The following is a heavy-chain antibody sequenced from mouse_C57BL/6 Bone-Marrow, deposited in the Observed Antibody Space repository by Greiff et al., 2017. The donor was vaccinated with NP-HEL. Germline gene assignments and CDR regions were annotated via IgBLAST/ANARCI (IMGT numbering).Heavy chain of an antibody. D-gene: IGHD1-1*01. CDR2: IHPNSGST. Sequence: SGAELVKPGASVKLSCKASGYTFTSYWMHWVKQRPGQGLEWIGMIHPNSGSTNYNEKFKSKATLTVDKSSSTAYMQLSSLTSEDSAVYYCANTVVDWYFEVWGTVTTVTVSS. CDR1: GYTFTSYW. J-gene: IGHJ1*03. V-gene: IGHV1-64*01. CDR3: ANTVVDWYFEV.